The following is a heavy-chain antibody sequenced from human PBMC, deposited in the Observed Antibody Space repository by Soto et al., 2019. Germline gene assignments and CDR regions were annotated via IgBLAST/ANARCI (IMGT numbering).Heavy chain of an antibody. CDR1: GFTLSTTG. Sequence: QVQLVESGGGVVQPGTSLRLSCVVSGFTLSTTGVHWVRQAPGKGLEWVAMIAHNGFSQFYVDSVKGRFTISRDNSKNNVDLQMHSMTPEDTSVYYCAKDWCSSGCFNWFDSWCKGTLVTVSS. CDR2: IAHNGFSQ. D-gene: IGHD6-19*01. V-gene: IGHV3-30*18. J-gene: IGHJ5*01. CDR3: AKDWCSSGCFNWFDS.